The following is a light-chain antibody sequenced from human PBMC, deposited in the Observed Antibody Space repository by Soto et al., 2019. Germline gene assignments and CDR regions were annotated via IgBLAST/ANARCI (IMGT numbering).Light chain of an antibody. V-gene: IGKV1-12*01. CDR3: QQADSFPIT. CDR2: AAF. Sequence: DIQMTQSPSSVSASVGDRVTISCRASEDINSRLAWYQQKPGNAPKLLIYAAFILQSGVPSRFSGYGSGTDFTLSISSLQPEDFATYYCQQADSFPITLGQRTRLEIK. CDR1: EDINSR. J-gene: IGKJ5*01.